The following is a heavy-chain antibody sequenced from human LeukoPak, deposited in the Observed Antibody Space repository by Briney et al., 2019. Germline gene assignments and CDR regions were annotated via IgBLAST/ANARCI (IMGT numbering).Heavy chain of an antibody. CDR2: IKQDGSEK. Sequence: GGSLRLSCAASGFTFSSYWMSWVRQAPGKGLEWVANIKQDGSEKYYVDSVKGRFTISRDNAKNSMYLQMNSLRAEDTAVYYCARDLYRIVVVPHYFDYWGQGTLVTVSS. CDR1: GFTFSSYW. J-gene: IGHJ4*02. D-gene: IGHD3-22*01. CDR3: ARDLYRIVVVPHYFDY. V-gene: IGHV3-7*01.